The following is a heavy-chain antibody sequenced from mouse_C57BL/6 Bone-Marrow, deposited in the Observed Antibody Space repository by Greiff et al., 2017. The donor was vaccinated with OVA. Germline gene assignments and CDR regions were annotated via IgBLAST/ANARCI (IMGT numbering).Heavy chain of an antibody. CDR3: ARGGYGSFFFAY. J-gene: IGHJ3*01. Sequence: QLQQPCSQPLKPASSFKLSCKASGSTFTSYWMHWVKQRPGQGLEWIGMIHPNSGSTNYNEKFKSKATLTVDKSSSTAYMQLSSLTSEDSAVYYCARGGYGSFFFAYWGQGTLVTVSA. CDR1: GSTFTSYW. V-gene: IGHV1-64*01. CDR2: IHPNSGST. D-gene: IGHD1-1*01.